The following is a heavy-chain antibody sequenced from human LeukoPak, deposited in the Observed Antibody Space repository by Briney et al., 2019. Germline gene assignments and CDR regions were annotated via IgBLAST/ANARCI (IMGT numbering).Heavy chain of an antibody. D-gene: IGHD3-10*01. J-gene: IGHJ2*01. CDR2: IYYSGSA. CDR1: GGSISRYY. CDR3: ARAHGAYFEL. Sequence: SETLSLTCTVSGGSISRYYWSWIRQPTGKGLEWIGYIYYSGSANYNPSLKSRVTISVDTSKNQFSLKLSSVTAADTAVYYCARAHGAYFELWGRGTLVTVSS. V-gene: IGHV4-59*01.